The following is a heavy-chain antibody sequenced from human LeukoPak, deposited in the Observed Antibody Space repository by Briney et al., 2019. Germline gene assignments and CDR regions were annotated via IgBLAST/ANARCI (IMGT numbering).Heavy chain of an antibody. J-gene: IGHJ4*02. CDR2: IGSSSNYI. V-gene: IGHV3-21*01. Sequence: GGSRRLSCVASGFTFSSYNMHWVRQAPGKGLKWVSSIGSSSNYIYYADSLKSRFTISRDNAKNSLYLQMNSLKAEDTAVYYCARDGAIAGEFDYLGQGTLVTVSS. CDR3: ARDGAIAGEFDY. CDR1: GFTFSSYN. D-gene: IGHD6-13*01.